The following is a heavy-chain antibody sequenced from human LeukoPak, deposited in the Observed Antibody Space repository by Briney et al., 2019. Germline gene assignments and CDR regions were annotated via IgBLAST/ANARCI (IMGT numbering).Heavy chain of an antibody. J-gene: IGHJ4*02. D-gene: IGHD3-22*01. V-gene: IGHV1-69*04. CDR3: ARDLTSYYYDNNGAFDF. CDR2: IIPILDTA. CDR1: GGTFSSYA. Sequence: SVKVSCKASGGTFSSYAINWVRQAPGQGLEGMGRIIPILDTANYAQKFQGRVTITADKSTSTAYMELSSLRSEDTAVYYCARDLTSYYYDNNGAFDFWGQGTLVTVSS.